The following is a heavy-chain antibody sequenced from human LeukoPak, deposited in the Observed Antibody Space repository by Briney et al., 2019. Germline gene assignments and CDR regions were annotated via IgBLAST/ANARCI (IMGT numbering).Heavy chain of an antibody. CDR2: IYYTGTT. CDR3: ARGISSGWSRAVGY. J-gene: IGHJ4*02. V-gene: IGHV4-61*01. D-gene: IGHD6-19*01. Sequence: SETLSLTCTVSAGSVSNGNYYWSWLRQPPGKALEWIGYIYYTGTTYYIPSLEGRVTISVDTSKNQFSVKLSSVTAADTAVYYCARGISSGWSRAVGYWGQGTLVTVSS. CDR1: AGSVSNGNYY.